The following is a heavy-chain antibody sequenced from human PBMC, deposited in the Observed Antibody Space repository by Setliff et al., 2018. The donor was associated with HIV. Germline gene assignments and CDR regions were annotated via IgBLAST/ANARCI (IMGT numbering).Heavy chain of an antibody. D-gene: IGHD3-22*01. Sequence: GGSLRLSCAASGFTFDDYAVTWVRQAPGKGLDYVSAISGSGTTTYYADSVRGRFTISRDNSTNTVYLQMHSLRAEDTAVYYCAKDRESDDSSGYSGYWGQGTLVTVSS. CDR3: AKDRESDDSSGYSGY. CDR1: GFTFDDYA. V-gene: IGHV3-23*01. CDR2: ISGSGTTT. J-gene: IGHJ4*02.